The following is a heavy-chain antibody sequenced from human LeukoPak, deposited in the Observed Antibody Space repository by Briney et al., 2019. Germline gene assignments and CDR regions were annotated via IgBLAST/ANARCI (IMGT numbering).Heavy chain of an antibody. D-gene: IGHD1-26*01. CDR1: GYTVTSYG. J-gene: IGHJ4*02. V-gene: IGHV1-18*01. CDR2: ISAYNGNT. Sequence: RASVKVSCKASGYTVTSYGISWVRQAPGQGLEWMGWISAYNGNTNYAQKLQGRVTMTTDTSTSTAYMELRSLRSDDTAVYYCARAQRELVPFDYWGQGTLVTVSS. CDR3: ARAQRELVPFDY.